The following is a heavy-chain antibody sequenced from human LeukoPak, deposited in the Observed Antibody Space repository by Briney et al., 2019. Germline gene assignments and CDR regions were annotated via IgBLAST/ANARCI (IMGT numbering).Heavy chain of an antibody. V-gene: IGHV1-69*01. CDR1: GGTFSSYA. CDR2: IIPIFGTA. J-gene: IGHJ4*02. Sequence: SVKVSCKASGGTFSSYAISWVRRAPGQGLEWMGGIIPIFGTANYAQKFQGRVTITADESTSTDYLELSSLRSEDTAVYYCARDQWVSGWYEHDYWGQGTLVTVSS. CDR3: ARDQWVSGWYEHDY. D-gene: IGHD6-19*01.